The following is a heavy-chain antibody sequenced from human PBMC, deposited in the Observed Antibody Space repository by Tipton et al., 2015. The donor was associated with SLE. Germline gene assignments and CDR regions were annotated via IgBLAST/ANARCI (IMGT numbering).Heavy chain of an antibody. D-gene: IGHD4-17*01. CDR2: IHYSGST. J-gene: IGHJ6*02. V-gene: IGHV4-31*02. Sequence: LRLSCAASGFTFSSYAMSWVRQAPGKGLEWIGYIHYSGSTYYNPSLKSRGTISVDTSKNQFSLNLRSVTAADTAVYYCARERTYGDYFYYYAVDVWGQGTTVTVSS. CDR1: GFTFSSYA. CDR3: ARERTYGDYFYYYAVDV.